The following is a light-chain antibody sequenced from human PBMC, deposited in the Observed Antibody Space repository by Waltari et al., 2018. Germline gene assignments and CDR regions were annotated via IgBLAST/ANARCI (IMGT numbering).Light chain of an antibody. J-gene: IGKJ1*01. CDR3: MQLTQWPWT. Sequence: DAVLTQSPLSLPVTLGQPASIPCRSSQSLLSRDGNTYLSWFQLRPGQSPRRLIYKVFNRDSGVPDRFSGSGSGTDFTLKISRVEAEDVGDYYCMQLTQWPWTFGQGTKVEIK. CDR1: QSLLSRDGNTY. CDR2: KVF. V-gene: IGKV2-30*01.